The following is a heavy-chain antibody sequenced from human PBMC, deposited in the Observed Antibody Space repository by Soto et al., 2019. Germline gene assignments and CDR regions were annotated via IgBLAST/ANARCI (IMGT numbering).Heavy chain of an antibody. CDR3: ARGREGAIYGDYLGGLDY. CDR2: INHSGST. V-gene: IGHV4-34*01. J-gene: IGHJ4*02. D-gene: IGHD4-17*01. CDR1: GGSFSGYY. Sequence: SETLSLTCAVYGGSFSGYYWSWIRQPPGKGLEWIGEINHSGSTNYNPSLKSRVTISVDTSKNQFSLKLSSVTAADTAVYYCARGREGAIYGDYLGGLDYWGQGTLVTVSS.